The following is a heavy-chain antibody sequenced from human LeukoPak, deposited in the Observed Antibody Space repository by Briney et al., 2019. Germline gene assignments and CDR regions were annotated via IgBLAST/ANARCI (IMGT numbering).Heavy chain of an antibody. CDR1: GGSFSGYY. J-gene: IGHJ4*02. Sequence: PSETLSLTCAVYGGSFSGYYWSWIRQPPGKGLEWIGEINHSGSTNYNPSLKSRVTISVDTSKNQFSLKLSSVTAADTAVYYCAIAGYYYSGIDYWGQGTLVTVSS. V-gene: IGHV4-34*01. CDR2: INHSGST. CDR3: AIAGYYYSGIDY. D-gene: IGHD3-22*01.